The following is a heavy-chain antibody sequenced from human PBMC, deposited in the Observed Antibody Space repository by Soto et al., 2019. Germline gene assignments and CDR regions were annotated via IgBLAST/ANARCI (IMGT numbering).Heavy chain of an antibody. D-gene: IGHD5-12*01. V-gene: IGHV3-73*01. CDR1: GFTFSGSA. CDR3: TRLGGGYEETYYYSGMDV. J-gene: IGHJ6*02. CDR2: IRSKANSYAT. Sequence: GGSLRLSCAASGFTFSGSAIHWVRQASGKGLEWVGRIRSKANSYATAYAASVKGRFTISRDDSKNTAYLQMNSLKTEDTAVYYCTRLGGGYEETYYYSGMDVWGQGTTVTVSS.